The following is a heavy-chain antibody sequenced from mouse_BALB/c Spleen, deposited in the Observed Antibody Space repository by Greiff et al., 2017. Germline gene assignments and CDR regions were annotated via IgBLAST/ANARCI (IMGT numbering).Heavy chain of an antibody. CDR2: IWSGGST. Sequence: VQRVESGPGLVQPSQSLSITCTVSGFSLTSYGVHWVRQSPGKGLEWLGVIWSGGSTDYNAAFISRLSISKDNSKSQVFFKMNSLQANDTAIYYCARGITTATAWFAYWGQGTLVTVSA. CDR1: GFSLTSYG. CDR3: ARGITTATAWFAY. V-gene: IGHV2-2*02. J-gene: IGHJ3*01. D-gene: IGHD1-2*01.